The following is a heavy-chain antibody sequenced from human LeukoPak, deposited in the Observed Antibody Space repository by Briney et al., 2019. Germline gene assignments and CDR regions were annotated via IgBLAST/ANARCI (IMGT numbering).Heavy chain of an antibody. CDR2: IIYSGT. V-gene: IGHV4-59*01. Sequence: SETLSLTCTVSGGSISTYYWSWIRQPPGKGLEWIGYIIYSGTNYNPSLKSRATISVDTSKNQFSLKLSSMTAADTAIYYCARHGRGFNYVDWGQGTLVTVSS. J-gene: IGHJ4*02. CDR3: ARHGRGFNYVD. D-gene: IGHD5-18*01. CDR1: GGSISTYY.